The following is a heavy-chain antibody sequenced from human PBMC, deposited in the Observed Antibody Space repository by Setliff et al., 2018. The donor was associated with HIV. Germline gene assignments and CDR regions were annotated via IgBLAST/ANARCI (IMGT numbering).Heavy chain of an antibody. CDR3: ARVGYHGSGRYSFDY. CDR2: VYTSGST. V-gene: IGHV4-61*09. CDR1: GASITSGSYY. J-gene: IGHJ4*02. D-gene: IGHD3-10*01. Sequence: SETLSLTCAVSGASITSGSYYWSWIRQPAGKGLEWIGHVYTSGSTNYNTSLMSRVTISADTSKNQFSLNLSSVTAAETAVYYCARVGYHGSGRYSFDYWGQGTLVTVSS.